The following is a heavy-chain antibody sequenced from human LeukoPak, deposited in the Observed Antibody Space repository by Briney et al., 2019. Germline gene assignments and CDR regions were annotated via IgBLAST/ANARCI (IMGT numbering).Heavy chain of an antibody. D-gene: IGHD6-19*01. CDR3: AKENIAVAGTSPMGY. V-gene: IGHV3-30*18. CDR1: GFTFSSYG. J-gene: IGHJ4*02. Sequence: PGGSLRLSCAASGFTFSSYGMHWVRQAPGKGLEWVAVILYDGSNKYYADSVKGRFTISRDNSKNTLYLQMNSLRAEDTAVYYCAKENIAVAGTSPMGYWGQGTLVTVSS. CDR2: ILYDGSNK.